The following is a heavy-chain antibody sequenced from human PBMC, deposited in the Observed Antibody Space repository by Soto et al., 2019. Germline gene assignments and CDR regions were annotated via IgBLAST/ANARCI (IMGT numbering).Heavy chain of an antibody. Sequence: SVKVSCKASGGTFSSYTISWVRQAPGQGLEWMGRIIPILGIANYAQKFQGRVTITADKSTSTAYMELSSLRSEDTAVYYCARVEGDDYGAQRAPLDIWGQGTMVTVSS. CDR3: ARVEGDDYGAQRAPLDI. J-gene: IGHJ3*02. CDR2: IIPILGIA. CDR1: GGTFSSYT. V-gene: IGHV1-69*02. D-gene: IGHD4-17*01.